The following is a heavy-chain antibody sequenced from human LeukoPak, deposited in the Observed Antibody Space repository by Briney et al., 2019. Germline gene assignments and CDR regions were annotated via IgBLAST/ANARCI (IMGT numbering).Heavy chain of an antibody. CDR3: AREGLYSGSVSSDLDY. V-gene: IGHV3-21*01. J-gene: IGHJ4*02. CDR2: ISGSATHI. CDR1: GFTFSSYT. Sequence: SGGSLRLSCAASGFTFSSYTMDWVRQAPGKGLEWVSSISGSATHIYYADSVKGRFTISRDNAKNSVYLQVNSLRAEDTAVYYCAREGLYSGSVSSDLDYWDQGTLVSVSS. D-gene: IGHD3-10*01.